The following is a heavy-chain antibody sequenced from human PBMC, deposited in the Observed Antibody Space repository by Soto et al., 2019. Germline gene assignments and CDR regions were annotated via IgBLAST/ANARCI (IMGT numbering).Heavy chain of an antibody. CDR2: ISGSGDAT. CDR3: AKKEMAKIGVPYYYDS. D-gene: IGHD2-8*01. Sequence: PGGSLRLSCVASDLIFSDYAMSWVRQAPGKGLEWVSSISGSGDATYYPDSVKGRFSISRYNSRNTVFLQMNRLRAEDTALYYCAKKEMAKIGVPYYYDSWGQGILVTVSS. J-gene: IGHJ4*02. CDR1: DLIFSDYA. V-gene: IGHV3-23*01.